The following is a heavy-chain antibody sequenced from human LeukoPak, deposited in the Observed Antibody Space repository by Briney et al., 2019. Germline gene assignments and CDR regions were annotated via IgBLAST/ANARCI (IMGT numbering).Heavy chain of an antibody. CDR2: IYYSGST. D-gene: IGHD6-25*01. Sequence: SETLSLTCTVSGGSISGYYWNWIRQPPGKGLEWTGSIYYSGSTFYNPSLRDRVTISVDSAKNQVSLKLTSVTAADTAVYYCARGNTHTSGYLIVGNWFDPWGRGTLVTVSS. CDR1: GGSISGYY. CDR3: ARGNTHTSGYLIVGNWFDP. J-gene: IGHJ5*02. V-gene: IGHV4-59*05.